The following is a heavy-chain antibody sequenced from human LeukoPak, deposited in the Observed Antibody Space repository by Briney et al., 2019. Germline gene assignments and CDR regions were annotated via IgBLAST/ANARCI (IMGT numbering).Heavy chain of an antibody. CDR3: AKDRSGRGSYYNFDY. V-gene: IGHV3-7*05. J-gene: IGHJ4*02. D-gene: IGHD1-26*01. Sequence: GGSLRLSCAASGFTFSGFWMTWVRQAPGKGLEWVANIKPDGSEKYYVDSVKGRFTISRDNAKNSLYLQMNGLRAEDTAVYYCAKDRSGRGSYYNFDYWGQGTLVTVSS. CDR1: GFTFSGFW. CDR2: IKPDGSEK.